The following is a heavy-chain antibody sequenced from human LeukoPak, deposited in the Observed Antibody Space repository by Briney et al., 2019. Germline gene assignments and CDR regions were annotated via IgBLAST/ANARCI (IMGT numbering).Heavy chain of an antibody. Sequence: WASVKVSCKASGYTFTSYAMHWVRQAPGQGLEWMGGIIPIFGTANYAQKFQGRVTITADESTSTAYMELNSLRAEDTAVYYCARAPYSSGWSFPNYYYYYGMDVWGQGTTVTVSS. CDR1: GYTFTSYA. CDR2: IIPIFGTA. V-gene: IGHV1-69*13. J-gene: IGHJ6*02. CDR3: ARAPYSSGWSFPNYYYYYGMDV. D-gene: IGHD6-19*01.